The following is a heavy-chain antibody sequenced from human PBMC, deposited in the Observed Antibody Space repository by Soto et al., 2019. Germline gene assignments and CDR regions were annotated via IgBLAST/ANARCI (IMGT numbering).Heavy chain of an antibody. J-gene: IGHJ4*02. CDR1: GFNFSNYP. Sequence: QVHLVESGGGVVQPGGSLRLSCAASGFNFSNYPMHWVRQAPGKGLEWVAVLSYDGSSQFYAASVRRRFTISRDNSKNTVFLHVNSPRPEDTDVYFGARRRPTNTAGENWGQGTVVTVS. V-gene: IGHV3-30-3*01. CDR3: ARRRPTNTAGEN. CDR2: LSYDGSSQ. D-gene: IGHD2-21*01.